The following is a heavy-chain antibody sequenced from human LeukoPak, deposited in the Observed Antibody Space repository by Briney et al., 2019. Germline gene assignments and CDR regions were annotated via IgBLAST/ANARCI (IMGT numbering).Heavy chain of an antibody. V-gene: IGHV4-38-2*02. CDR3: ARERYYYDSSDYSPFDY. Sequence: PSETLSLTCTVSGYSISSGYYWGWIRQPPGKGLEWIGSIYHSGSTYYNPSLKSRVTISVDTSKNQFSLKLSSVTAADTAVYYCARERYYYDSSDYSPFDYWGQGTLVTVSS. CDR2: IYHSGST. J-gene: IGHJ4*02. CDR1: GYSISSGYY. D-gene: IGHD3-22*01.